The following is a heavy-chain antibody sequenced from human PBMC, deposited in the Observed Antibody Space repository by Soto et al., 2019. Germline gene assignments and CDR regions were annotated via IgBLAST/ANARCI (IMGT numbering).Heavy chain of an antibody. Sequence: QVQLQASGPGLVKPSETLSLTCTVSGGSVSSGSYYWIWLRPPQGKGREWIGYIYYSRSTNSNPSRKLRVTISVDTSKYQCSLKRSSVTAADTAGYSCARRGAVAGTLFVGCWGQGTLVTLSS. V-gene: IGHV4-61*01. J-gene: IGHJ4*02. CDR3: ARRGAVAGTLFVGC. CDR1: GGSVSSGSYY. CDR2: IYYSRST. D-gene: IGHD6-19*01.